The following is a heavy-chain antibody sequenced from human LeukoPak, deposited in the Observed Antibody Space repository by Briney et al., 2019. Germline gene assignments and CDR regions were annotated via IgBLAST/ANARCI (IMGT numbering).Heavy chain of an antibody. D-gene: IGHD6-13*01. CDR3: ARGGSSLDS. J-gene: IGHJ4*02. CDR2: IYYSGNA. Sequence: PSETLSLTCTVSGASINGYFWNWIRQHPGKGLEWIGYIYYSGNANYNPSLYNPSLKSRLTILVDTSKNQFSLKLSSVAAVDTAVYYCARGGSSLDSWGQGTLVTLSS. V-gene: IGHV4-59*01. CDR1: GASINGYF.